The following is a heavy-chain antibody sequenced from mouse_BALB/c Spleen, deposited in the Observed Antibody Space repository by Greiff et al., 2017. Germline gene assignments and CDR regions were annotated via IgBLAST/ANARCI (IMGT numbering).Heavy chain of an antibody. CDR3: ARTGGSGYPFAY. D-gene: IGHD3-1*01. V-gene: IGHV1-69*01. J-gene: IGHJ3*01. CDR2: IDTSDSYT. CDR1: GYTFTDYW. Sequence: QVQLQQPGAELVMPGASVKMSCKASGYTFTDYWMHWVKQRPGQGLEWIGAIDTSDSYTSYNQKFKGKATLTVDESSSTAYMQLSSLTSEDSAVYYCARTGGSGYPFAYWGQGTLVTVSA.